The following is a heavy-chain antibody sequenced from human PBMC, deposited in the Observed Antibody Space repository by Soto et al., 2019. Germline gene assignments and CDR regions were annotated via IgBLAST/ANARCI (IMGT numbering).Heavy chain of an antibody. CDR2: ISGGGSNT. D-gene: IGHD1-26*01. V-gene: IGHV3-23*01. J-gene: IGHJ5*02. CDR3: AKDTSQWEPTGGFDP. CDR1: AFTFSRYA. Sequence: EVQLLESGGGLVQPGGSLRLSCAASAFTFSRYAMSWVRQAPGKGLEWVSAISGGGSNTYYAGSVKGRFTISRDNSKSTLYLRLSGLRAEDTAVYFCAKDTSQWEPTGGFDPWGQGTLVTVSS.